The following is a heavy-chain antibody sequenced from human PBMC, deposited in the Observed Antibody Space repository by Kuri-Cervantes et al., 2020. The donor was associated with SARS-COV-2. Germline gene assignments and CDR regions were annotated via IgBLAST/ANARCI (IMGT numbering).Heavy chain of an antibody. D-gene: IGHD1-26*01. CDR2: IYYSGST. V-gene: IGHV4-39*01. CDR1: GGSISSSSYY. CDR3: ARRGGSYYFWFDP. J-gene: IGHJ5*02. Sequence: ESLKISCTVSGGSISSSSYYWGWIRQPPGKGLEWIGSIYYSGSTYYNPPLKSRVTISVDTSKNQFSLKLSSVTAADTAVYYCARRGGSYYFWFDPWGQGTLVTVSS.